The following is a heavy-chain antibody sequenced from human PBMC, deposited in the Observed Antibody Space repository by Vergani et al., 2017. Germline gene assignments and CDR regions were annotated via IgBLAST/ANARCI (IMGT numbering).Heavy chain of an antibody. Sequence: QVQLQESGPGLVKPSQTLSLTCTVPGGPISSGGYYWSWIRQHPGKGLGWIGYIYYSGSTYYNPSLKSLVTISVDTSKNQFSLKRSSVTAADTAVYYCARATKDSGSWFDPWGQGTLVTVSS. CDR2: IYYSGST. CDR1: GGPISSGGYY. J-gene: IGHJ5*02. CDR3: ARATKDSGSWFDP. D-gene: IGHD2-15*01. V-gene: IGHV4-31*01.